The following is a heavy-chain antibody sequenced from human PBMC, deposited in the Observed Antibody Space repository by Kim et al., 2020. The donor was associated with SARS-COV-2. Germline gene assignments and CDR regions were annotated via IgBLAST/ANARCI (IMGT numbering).Heavy chain of an antibody. V-gene: IGHV3-21*01. J-gene: IGHJ4*02. D-gene: IGHD2-21*01. CDR3: ARGCVGGANCHTRHLDH. Sequence: GGSLRLSCAASGFMFSSHSLIWVRQAPGKGLEWLSVTSAESRYIYYADSVKGRFTTSRDDAKNSVYLHLNSLRAEDTAVYYCARGCVGGANCHTRHLDHWGQGSPDSVSS. CDR2: TSAESRYI. CDR1: GFMFSSHS.